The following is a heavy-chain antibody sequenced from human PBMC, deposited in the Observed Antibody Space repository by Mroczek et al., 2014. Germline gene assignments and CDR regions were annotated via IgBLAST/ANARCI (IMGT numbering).Heavy chain of an antibody. CDR2: INHSGST. D-gene: IGHD6-13*01. CDR1: GGSFSGYY. Sequence: QVQLQQWGAGLLKPSETLSLTCAVYGGSFSGYYWSWIRQPPGKGLEWIGEINHSGSTNYNPSLKSRVTISVDTSKNQFSLKLSSVTAADTAVYYCARDSIAAAGTGXFDYWGQGTLVTVSS. V-gene: IGHV4-34*01. CDR3: ARDSIAAAGTGXFDY. J-gene: IGHJ4*02.